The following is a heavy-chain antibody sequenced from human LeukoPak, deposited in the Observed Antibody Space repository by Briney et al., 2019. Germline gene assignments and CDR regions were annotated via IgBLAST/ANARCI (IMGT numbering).Heavy chain of an antibody. Sequence: PSGTLSLTCTVSGGSISSGDYYWSWIRQPPGKGLEWIGYIYYSGSTYYNPSLKSRVTISVDTSKNQFSLKLSSVTAADTAVYYCASMLATYYFDYWGQGTLVTVSS. CDR3: ASMLATYYFDY. D-gene: IGHD2-8*01. CDR2: IYYSGST. V-gene: IGHV4-30-4*01. J-gene: IGHJ4*02. CDR1: GGSISSGDYY.